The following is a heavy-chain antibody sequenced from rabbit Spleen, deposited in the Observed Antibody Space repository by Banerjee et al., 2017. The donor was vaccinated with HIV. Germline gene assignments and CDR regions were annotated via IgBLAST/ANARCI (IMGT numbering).Heavy chain of an antibody. Sequence: QEQLEESGGDLVKPEGSLTLTCTASGFSFSDTNYICWVRQAPGKGLEWSACIYVGWIVRTYYASWAKGRFTISSHNAQNTLYLQLNSLTAADTATYFCVRDLVTAIGWNFALWGPGTLVTVS. CDR2: IYVGWIVRT. V-gene: IGHV1S45*01. CDR1: GFSFSDTNY. CDR3: VRDLVTAIGWNFAL. D-gene: IGHD7-1*01. J-gene: IGHJ4*01.